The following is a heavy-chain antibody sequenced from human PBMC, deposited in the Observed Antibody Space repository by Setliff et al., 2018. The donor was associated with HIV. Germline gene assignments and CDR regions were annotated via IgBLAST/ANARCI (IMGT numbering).Heavy chain of an antibody. J-gene: IGHJ4*02. CDR3: AKGALGYCSGAICYPFDY. CDR1: GFTFSSYA. D-gene: IGHD2-15*01. CDR2: NTNDGRNT. V-gene: IGHV3-23*01. Sequence: PGGSLRLSCAASGFTFSSYAMNWVRQAPGKRLEWVSSNTNDGRNTYYADSVKGRFTISRDNSKNTLYLQMNSLRAEDMAVYYCAKGALGYCSGAICYPFDYWAQGTLVTVSS.